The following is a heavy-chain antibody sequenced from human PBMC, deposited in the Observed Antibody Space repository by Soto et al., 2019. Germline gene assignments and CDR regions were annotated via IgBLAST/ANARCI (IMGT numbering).Heavy chain of an antibody. CDR2: IYSGGRT. J-gene: IGHJ4*02. D-gene: IGHD3-22*01. CDR1: GFTVSRNY. Sequence: HPGGSLRLSCAASGFTVSRNYMSWVRQAPGKGLEWVSVIYSGGRTYYADSVKGRFTISRDNSKNTLYLQMNSLRAEDTAVYYCARDKWDSSGYYSDYWGQGTLVTVSS. CDR3: ARDKWDSSGYYSDY. V-gene: IGHV3-66*01.